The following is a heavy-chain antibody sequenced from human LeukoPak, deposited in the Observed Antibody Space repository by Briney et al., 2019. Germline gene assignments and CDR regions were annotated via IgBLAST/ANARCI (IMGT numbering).Heavy chain of an antibody. D-gene: IGHD5-12*01. CDR3: ARVGYSGWNLEY. CDR2: INRGGSVK. V-gene: IGHV3-7*01. J-gene: IGHJ4*02. Sequence: GGSLRLSCAASGFTFRSYWMSWVRQAPGKGLEWVANINRGGSVKYYVDSVKGRFTISRDDAKNSLYLQMNSLRDEDTAVYYCARVGYSGWNLEYWGQGTLVTVSS. CDR1: GFTFRSYW.